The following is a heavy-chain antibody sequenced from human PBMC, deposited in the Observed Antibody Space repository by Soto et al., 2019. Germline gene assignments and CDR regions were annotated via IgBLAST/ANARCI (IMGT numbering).Heavy chain of an antibody. D-gene: IGHD2-15*01. Sequence: PGGSLRLSCAASGFTFSSYAMSWVRQAPGKGLEWVSGISGGGGSTYYADSVKGRFTISRDNSKNTLYLQMSSLRAEDTAVYYCAKGFCSGGICYSLSFYYYMDVWGKGTTVTVSS. J-gene: IGHJ6*03. CDR2: ISGGGGST. CDR3: AKGFCSGGICYSLSFYYYMDV. CDR1: GFTFSSYA. V-gene: IGHV3-23*01.